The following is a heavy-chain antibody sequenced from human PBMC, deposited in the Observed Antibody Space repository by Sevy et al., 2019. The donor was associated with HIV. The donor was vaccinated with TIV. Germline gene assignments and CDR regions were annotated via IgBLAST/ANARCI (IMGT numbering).Heavy chain of an antibody. D-gene: IGHD2-15*01. CDR2: INHSGST. Sequence: SETLSLTCAVYGGSFSGYYWSWIRQPPGKGLEWIGEINHSGSTNYNPSLKSRVTISVDTSKNQFSLKLSSVTAADTAMYYCARVLGDAVAATRFDYWGQGTLVTVSS. J-gene: IGHJ4*02. CDR1: GGSFSGYY. V-gene: IGHV4-34*01. CDR3: ARVLGDAVAATRFDY.